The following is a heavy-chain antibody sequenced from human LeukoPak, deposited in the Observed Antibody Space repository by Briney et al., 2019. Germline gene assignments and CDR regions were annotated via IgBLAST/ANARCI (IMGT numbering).Heavy chain of an antibody. J-gene: IGHJ4*02. CDR1: GFTFSSYW. Sequence: GGSLRLSCAASGFTFSSYWMSWVRQAPGKGLEWVANIKQDGSEKYYVDSVKGRFTISRDNAKNSLYLQMNSLRAEDTAVYYCARDHPNYDFWSGCSDYWGQGTLVTVSS. D-gene: IGHD3-3*01. V-gene: IGHV3-7*01. CDR2: IKQDGSEK. CDR3: ARDHPNYDFWSGCSDY.